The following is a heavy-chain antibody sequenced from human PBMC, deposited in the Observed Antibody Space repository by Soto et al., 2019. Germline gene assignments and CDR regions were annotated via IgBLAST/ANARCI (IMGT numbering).Heavy chain of an antibody. CDR1: GFNFTSHS. CDR2: ISRTSNYI. D-gene: IGHD5-12*01. CDR3: ARGVDIVSTTHDAFDV. Sequence: EVQLVESGGGLVKPGGSLRFSCAASGFNFTSHSMNWVRQAPGKGLEWVSSISRTSNYIYYADSVKGRFTISRDNAKNSRYLQMNSLRAEDTAVYYCARGVDIVSTTHDAFDVWGQGAVVSVSS. V-gene: IGHV3-21*01. J-gene: IGHJ3*01.